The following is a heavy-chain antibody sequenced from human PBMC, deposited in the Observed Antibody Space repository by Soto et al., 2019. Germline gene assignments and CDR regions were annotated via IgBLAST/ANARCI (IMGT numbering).Heavy chain of an antibody. CDR1: GGSISSYY. J-gene: IGHJ4*02. CDR3: ARAWGGNVFDY. CDR2: IYYSGST. D-gene: IGHD3-16*01. Sequence: QVQLQESGPGLVKPSETLSLTCTVSGGSISSYYWSWIRQPPGKGLDWIGYIYYSGSTNYNPSLKSRVTISVDTSKNQFSLKLSSVTAADTAVYYGARAWGGNVFDYWGQGTLVTVSS. V-gene: IGHV4-59*08.